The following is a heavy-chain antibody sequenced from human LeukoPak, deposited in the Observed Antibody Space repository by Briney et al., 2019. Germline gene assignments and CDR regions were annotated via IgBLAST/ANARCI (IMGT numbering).Heavy chain of an antibody. CDR3: ARVKGGSSMDV. D-gene: IGHD3-10*01. V-gene: IGHV1-69*04. CDR2: IIPILGIA. J-gene: IGHJ6*02. CDR1: GGTFSSYA. Sequence: ASVKVSCKASGGTFSSYAIRWVRPAPGQGLEWMGRIIPILGIANYAQKFQGRVTITADKSTSTAYMELSGLRSEDTAVYYCARVKGGSSMDVWGQGTTVTVSS.